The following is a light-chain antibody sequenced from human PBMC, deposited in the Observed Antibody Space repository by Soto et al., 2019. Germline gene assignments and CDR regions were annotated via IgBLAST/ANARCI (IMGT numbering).Light chain of an antibody. V-gene: IGKV1-5*01. Sequence: DIQMTQSPSTLSASVGDRVTITCRASQSISSWLAWYQQKPGKAPKLLIYDASSLESGVPSRFSDSGSGTEFTLTISSLQPDDFATYYCQQYNTRFGQGTKVEIK. CDR2: DAS. CDR1: QSISSW. CDR3: QQYNTR. J-gene: IGKJ1*01.